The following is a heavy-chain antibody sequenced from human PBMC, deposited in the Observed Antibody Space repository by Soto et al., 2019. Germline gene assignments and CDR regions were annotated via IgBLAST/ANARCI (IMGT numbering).Heavy chain of an antibody. CDR1: GGTFSSYA. Sequence: SVKVSCKASGGTFSSYAISWVRQAPGQGLEWMGGIIPIFGTANYAQKFQGRVTITADKSTSTADMELSSLRSEDTAVYYCASRLADDYGDSLPHFDYWGQGTLVTVSS. D-gene: IGHD4-17*01. J-gene: IGHJ4*02. V-gene: IGHV1-69*06. CDR2: IIPIFGTA. CDR3: ASRLADDYGDSLPHFDY.